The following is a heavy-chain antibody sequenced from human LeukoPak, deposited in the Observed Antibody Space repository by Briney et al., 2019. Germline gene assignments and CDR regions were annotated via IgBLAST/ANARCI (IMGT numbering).Heavy chain of an antibody. CDR1: GFIFSSYT. D-gene: IGHD5-24*01. CDR3: ARSRRDNYYYYYGMDV. CDR2: VGGSASGT. V-gene: IGHV3-23*01. Sequence: PGGSLRLSCAASGFIFSSYTMSWVRQAPGKGLEWVSTVGGSASGTFYADSVKGRFTISRDNSKNTLYLQMNSLRAEDTAVYYCARSRRDNYYYYYGMDVWGQGTTVTVSS. J-gene: IGHJ6*02.